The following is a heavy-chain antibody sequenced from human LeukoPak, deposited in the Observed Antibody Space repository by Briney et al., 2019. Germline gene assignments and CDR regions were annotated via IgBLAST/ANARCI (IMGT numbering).Heavy chain of an antibody. CDR1: GFTFSSYS. J-gene: IGHJ4*02. CDR3: ARTADYGDYALDY. V-gene: IGHV3-21*01. CDR2: ISSSSSYI. Sequence: PGGSLRLSCAASGFTFSSYSMNWVRQVPGKGLEWVSSISSSSSYIYYADSVKGRFTISRDNAKNSLYLQMNSLRAEDTAVYYCARTADYGDYALDYWGQGTLVTVSS. D-gene: IGHD4-17*01.